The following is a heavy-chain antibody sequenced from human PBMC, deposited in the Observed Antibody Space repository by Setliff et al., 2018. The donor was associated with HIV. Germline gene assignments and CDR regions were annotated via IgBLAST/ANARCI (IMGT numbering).Heavy chain of an antibody. V-gene: IGHV4-39*01. CDR2: IYYTGSP. J-gene: IGHJ6*03. CDR1: GDSISSSIYY. CDR3: ARGGGTSSPIDYHYYIDV. D-gene: IGHD6-6*01. Sequence: SETLSLSCTVSGDSISSSIYYWGWVRQPPGKGLEWIGGIYYTGSPFYNPSLKSRVTISVDTSNNQFSLKLSSVTAADTAVYYCARGGGTSSPIDYHYYIDVWGKGTTVTVSS.